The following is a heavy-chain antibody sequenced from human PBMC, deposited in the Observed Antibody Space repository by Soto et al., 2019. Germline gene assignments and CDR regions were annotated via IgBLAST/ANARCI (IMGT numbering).Heavy chain of an antibody. Sequence: KTSETLSLTCTVSGGSVSSGSYYWSWIRQPPGKGLEWIGYIYYSGSTNYNPSLKSRVTISVDTSKNQFSLKLSSVTAADTAVYYCARYIPRAYSSSWLYYYYGMDVWGQGTTVTVSS. J-gene: IGHJ6*02. V-gene: IGHV4-61*01. CDR1: GGSVSSGSYY. CDR3: ARYIPRAYSSSWLYYYYGMDV. D-gene: IGHD6-13*01. CDR2: IYYSGST.